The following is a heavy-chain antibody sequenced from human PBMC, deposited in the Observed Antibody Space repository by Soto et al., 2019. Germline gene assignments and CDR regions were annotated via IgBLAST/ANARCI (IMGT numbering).Heavy chain of an antibody. Sequence: QVQLVQSGAEVKKPGSSVKVSCKASGGTFSSYAISWVRQAPGQGLEWMGGIIPIFGTANYAQKFQGRVTSXXDXSXXTAYMELSSLRSEDTAVYYCARVTEMATIFAPTGYWGQGTLVTVSS. CDR1: GGTFSSYA. V-gene: IGHV1-69*12. CDR3: ARVTEMATIFAPTGY. J-gene: IGHJ4*02. D-gene: IGHD5-12*01. CDR2: IIPIFGTA.